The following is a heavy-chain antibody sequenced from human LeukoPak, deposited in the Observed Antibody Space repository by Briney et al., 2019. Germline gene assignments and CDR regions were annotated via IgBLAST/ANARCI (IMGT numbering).Heavy chain of an antibody. Sequence: ASVKVSCKASGYTFTSYGISWVRQAPGQGLEWMGWISAYNGNTNYAQKLQGRVTMTTDTSTSTAYMELRSLRSEDTAVYYCAARTANGYNFGYWGQGTLVTVSS. J-gene: IGHJ4*02. CDR1: GYTFTSYG. V-gene: IGHV1-18*01. CDR2: ISAYNGNT. D-gene: IGHD5-12*01. CDR3: AARTANGYNFGY.